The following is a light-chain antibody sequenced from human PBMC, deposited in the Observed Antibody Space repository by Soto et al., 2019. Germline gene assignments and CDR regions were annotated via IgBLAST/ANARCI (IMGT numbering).Light chain of an antibody. CDR1: QSVATN. CDR3: QQYNNWPPIT. Sequence: ETVMTQSPATLSVSPGDSATLSCRASQSVATNLAWYQWKPGQAPRLLIYRASIRATGIPARFSGSGSGTEFTLTISSLQSEDFTVHYCQQYNNWPPITFGQGTRLEIK. CDR2: RAS. J-gene: IGKJ5*01. V-gene: IGKV3-15*01.